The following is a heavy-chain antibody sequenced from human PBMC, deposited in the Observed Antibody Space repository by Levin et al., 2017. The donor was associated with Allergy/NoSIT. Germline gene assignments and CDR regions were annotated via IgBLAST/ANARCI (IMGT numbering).Heavy chain of an antibody. Sequence: GGSLRLSCAASGLTFSSYTMHWVRQAPGKGLEWVAVISYDGSNKYYADSVKGRFTISRDNSKNSLYLQMNSLRVEDTAVYHCARGQMSLGFAGYFDYWGQGTLVTVS. D-gene: IGHD7-27*01. CDR2: ISYDGSNK. CDR3: ARGQMSLGFAGYFDY. J-gene: IGHJ4*02. CDR1: GLTFSSYT. V-gene: IGHV3-30-3*01.